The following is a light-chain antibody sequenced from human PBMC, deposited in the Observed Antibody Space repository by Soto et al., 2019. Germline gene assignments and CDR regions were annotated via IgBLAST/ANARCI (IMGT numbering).Light chain of an antibody. CDR2: SDS. CDR1: NIGSES. CDR3: QVWDATVV. J-gene: IGLJ2*01. V-gene: IGLV3-21*04. Sequence: SYELTQPPSVSVAPGKTATITCGGNNIGSESVHWYQQRPGQAPVLVISSDSDRPSGIPERFSGSNSGNTATLTISRVEAGDEADYYCQVWDATVVFGGGTKLTVL.